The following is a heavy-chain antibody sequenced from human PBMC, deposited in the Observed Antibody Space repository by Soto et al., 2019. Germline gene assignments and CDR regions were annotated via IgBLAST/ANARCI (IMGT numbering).Heavy chain of an antibody. D-gene: IGHD1-20*01. Sequence: SETLSLTCAVHGGSFSGYYWSWIRQPPGKGLEWIGEINHSGSTNYNPSLKSRVTISVDTSKNQFSLKLSSVTAADTAVYYCARGLLVPLCNWNAGYWFDAGGQENLVTXSS. CDR2: INHSGST. J-gene: IGHJ5*01. V-gene: IGHV4-34*01. CDR3: ARGLLVPLCNWNAGYWFDA. CDR1: GGSFSGYY.